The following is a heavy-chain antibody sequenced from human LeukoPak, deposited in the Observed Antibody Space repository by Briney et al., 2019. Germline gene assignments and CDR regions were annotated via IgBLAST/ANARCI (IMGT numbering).Heavy chain of an antibody. CDR3: ASSNDYDDY. CDR2: ISSSGSAI. J-gene: IGHJ4*02. Sequence: PGGSLRLSCAASGFTFSSYSMNWVRQAPGKGLEWVSYISSSGSAIYYADSVKGRFTISRDNAKNSLYLQMNTLRVEDTAVYYCASSNDYDDYWGQGTLVTVSS. V-gene: IGHV3-48*04. CDR1: GFTFSSYS.